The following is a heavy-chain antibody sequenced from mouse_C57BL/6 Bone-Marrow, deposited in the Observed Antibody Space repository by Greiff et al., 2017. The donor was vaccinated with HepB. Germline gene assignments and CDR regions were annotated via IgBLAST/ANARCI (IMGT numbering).Heavy chain of an antibody. CDR3: ARRLRRGAMDY. Sequence: EVKLMESGGGLVKPGGSLKLSCASSGFTFSDYGMHWVRQAPEKGLEWVAYISSGSSTIYYADTVKGRFTISRDNAKNTLFLQMTSLTSEDTAMYYCARRLRRGAMDYWGQGTSVTVSS. CDR2: ISSGSSTI. CDR1: GFTFSDYG. D-gene: IGHD2-4*01. V-gene: IGHV5-17*01. J-gene: IGHJ4*01.